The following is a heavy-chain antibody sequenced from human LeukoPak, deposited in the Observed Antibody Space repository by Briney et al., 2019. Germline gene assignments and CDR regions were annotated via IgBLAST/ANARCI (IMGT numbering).Heavy chain of an antibody. Sequence: GGSLRLSCAASGFTFSGSAMHWVRQASAKGLEWVGRIRSKANSYPTAYAASVKGRFTISRDDSKNTAYLQMNSMKTADTAVYYCTRRIAVAGDNWFDPWGQGTLVTVSS. D-gene: IGHD6-19*01. V-gene: IGHV3-73*01. CDR2: IRSKANSYPT. CDR3: TRRIAVAGDNWFDP. J-gene: IGHJ5*02. CDR1: GFTFSGSA.